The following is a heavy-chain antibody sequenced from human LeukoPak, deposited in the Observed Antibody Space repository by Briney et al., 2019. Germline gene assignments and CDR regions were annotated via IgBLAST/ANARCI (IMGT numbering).Heavy chain of an antibody. CDR2: ISAYNGNT. Sequence: ASGKVSCKASGYTYTSYGISWVRQASGQWLEWMGWISAYNGNTNYAQKLQGRVTVTTDTSTSTAYMELRSLRSDDTAVYYCARVPFESGYDPYLQVDWGQGTLVTVSS. CDR1: GYTYTSYG. J-gene: IGHJ4*02. D-gene: IGHD5-12*01. V-gene: IGHV1-18*01. CDR3: ARVPFESGYDPYLQVD.